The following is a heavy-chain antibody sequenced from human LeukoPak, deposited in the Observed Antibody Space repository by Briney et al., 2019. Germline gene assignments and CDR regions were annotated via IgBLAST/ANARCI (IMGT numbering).Heavy chain of an antibody. CDR2: FSGSGGTT. CDR3: AKTSSTIPYFDY. V-gene: IGHV3-23*01. Sequence: GGSLRLSCAASGFTFSSYAMNWVRQAPGRGLEWVSGFSGSGGTTYYADSVKGRFTISRDNPKNTLYLQMNSLRAEDTAVYYCAKTSSTIPYFDYWGQGTLVTVSS. J-gene: IGHJ4*02. CDR1: GFTFSSYA. D-gene: IGHD2-2*01.